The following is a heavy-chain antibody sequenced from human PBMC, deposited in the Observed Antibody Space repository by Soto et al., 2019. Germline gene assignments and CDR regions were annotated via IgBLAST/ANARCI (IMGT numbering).Heavy chain of an antibody. V-gene: IGHV3-30-3*01. Sequence: QVPLVESGGGVVQPGRSLRLSCAASGFTFSSYAMHWVRQAPGKGLEWVAVISYDGSNKYYADSVKGRFTISRDNSKNTLYLQMNSLRAEDTAGYYCARDRGIAVAGTWAYRGIDYWGQGTLVTVSS. CDR1: GFTFSSYA. J-gene: IGHJ4*02. CDR2: ISYDGSNK. CDR3: ARDRGIAVAGTWAYRGIDY. D-gene: IGHD6-19*01.